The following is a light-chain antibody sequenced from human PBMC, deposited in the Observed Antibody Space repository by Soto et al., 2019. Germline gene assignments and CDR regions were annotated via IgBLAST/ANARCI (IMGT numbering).Light chain of an antibody. Sequence: QSVLTQPRSVSGSPRQSVTISCTGTSSDVGAYNYVSWYQQHPAKAPNLMIYDVSKRPSGVPDRFSVSKSGNTASLTISGLQAEDEGDYYCCSYTNSAYVFGTGTKVTVL. J-gene: IGLJ1*01. CDR2: DVS. CDR3: CSYTNSAYV. V-gene: IGLV2-11*01. CDR1: SSDVGAYNY.